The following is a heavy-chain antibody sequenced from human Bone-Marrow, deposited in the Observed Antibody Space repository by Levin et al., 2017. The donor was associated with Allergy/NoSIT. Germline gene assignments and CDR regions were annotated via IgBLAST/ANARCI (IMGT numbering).Heavy chain of an antibody. V-gene: IGHV1-69*01. CDR3: ARVGARGGDY. Sequence: KISCKASGGTFSSYAISWVRQAPGQGLEWMGGIIPIFGTANYAQKFQGRVTITADESTSTAYMELSSLRSEDTAVYYCARVGARGGDYWGQGTLVTVSS. CDR2: IIPIFGTA. D-gene: IGHD3-16*01. CDR1: GGTFSSYA. J-gene: IGHJ4*02.